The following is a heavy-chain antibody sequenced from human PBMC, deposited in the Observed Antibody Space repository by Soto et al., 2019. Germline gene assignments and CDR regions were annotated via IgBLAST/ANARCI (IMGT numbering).Heavy chain of an antibody. CDR3: ASSDYYDSSGGAFDI. CDR2: IYYSGST. V-gene: IGHV4-30-4*01. Sequence: SETLSLTCTVSGCSISSGDYYWSWIRQPPGKGLEWIGYIYYSGSTYYNPSLKSRVTISVDTSKNQFSLKLSSVTAADTAVYYCASSDYYDSSGGAFDIWGQGTMVTVSS. J-gene: IGHJ3*02. CDR1: GCSISSGDYY. D-gene: IGHD3-22*01.